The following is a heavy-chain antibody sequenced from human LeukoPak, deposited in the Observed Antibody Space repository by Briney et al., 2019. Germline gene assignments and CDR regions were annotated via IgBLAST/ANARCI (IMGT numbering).Heavy chain of an antibody. CDR2: IYYSGST. CDR3: ARDRASVAGYFDY. CDR1: GGSISSGGYY. D-gene: IGHD6-19*01. Sequence: KTSQTLSLTCTVSGGSISSGGYYWSWIRQYPGKGLEWIGYIYYSGSTYYNPSLKSRVTISVDTSKNQFSLKLSSVTAADTAVYYCARDRASVAGYFDYWGQGTLVTVFS. V-gene: IGHV4-31*03. J-gene: IGHJ4*02.